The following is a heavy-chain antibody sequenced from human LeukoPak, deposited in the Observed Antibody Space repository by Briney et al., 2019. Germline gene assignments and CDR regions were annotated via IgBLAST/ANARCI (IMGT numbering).Heavy chain of an antibody. Sequence: GGSLRLSCAASGFTFRSYAMNWVRQAPGKGLEWVSVISGSGSSTYYADSVKGRFTISRDNSKNTLYLQMNSLRAEDTAVYFCAKSPVSSCRGSFCYPFDYWGQGNLVTVSS. J-gene: IGHJ4*02. D-gene: IGHD2-15*01. V-gene: IGHV3-23*01. CDR2: ISGSGSST. CDR1: GFTFRSYA. CDR3: AKSPVSSCRGSFCYPFDY.